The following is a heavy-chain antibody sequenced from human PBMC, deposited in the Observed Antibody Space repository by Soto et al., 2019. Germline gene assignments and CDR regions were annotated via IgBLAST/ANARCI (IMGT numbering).Heavy chain of an antibody. Sequence: SGPTLVNPTQTLTLTCTFSGFSLSTSGMCVSWIRQPPGKALEWLARIDWDDDKYYSTSLKTRLTISKDTSKNQVVLTMTNMDPVDTATYYCARSGDYIWGSPYCFDYWGQGTLVTVSS. J-gene: IGHJ4*02. CDR3: ARSGDYIWGSPYCFDY. CDR2: IDWDDDK. V-gene: IGHV2-70*11. CDR1: GFSLSTSGMC. D-gene: IGHD3-16*01.